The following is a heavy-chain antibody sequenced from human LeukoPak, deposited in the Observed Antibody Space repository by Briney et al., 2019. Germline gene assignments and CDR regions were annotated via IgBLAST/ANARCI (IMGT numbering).Heavy chain of an antibody. CDR2: IMRDGTTK. CDR1: GFPFSSYS. Sequence: GGSLRLSCAASGFPFSSYSITWVRQAPGKVLEWVANIMRDGTTKIYVDSLKGRFTITRDNALNSLYLQMNSLRAEDTAIYYCARSIPYGTTWYGRSDYWGQGTLVTVSS. D-gene: IGHD6-13*01. V-gene: IGHV3-7*03. J-gene: IGHJ4*02. CDR3: ARSIPYGTTWYGRSDY.